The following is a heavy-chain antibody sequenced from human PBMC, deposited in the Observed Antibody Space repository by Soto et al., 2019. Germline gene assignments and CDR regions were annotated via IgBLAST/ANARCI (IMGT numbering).Heavy chain of an antibody. V-gene: IGHV5-51*01. J-gene: IGHJ3*02. CDR2: IYPGDSDT. CDR1: GYSFTSYW. CDR3: ARQGCSGGSCPPDAFDI. D-gene: IGHD2-15*01. Sequence: GESLKISCKGSGYSFTSYWIGWVRQMPGKGLEWMGIIYPGDSDTRYSPSFQGQVTISADKSISTAYLQWSSLKASDTAMYYCARQGCSGGSCPPDAFDIWGQGTMVTVSS.